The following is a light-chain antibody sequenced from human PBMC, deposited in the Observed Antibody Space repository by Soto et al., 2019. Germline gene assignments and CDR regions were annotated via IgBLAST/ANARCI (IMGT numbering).Light chain of an antibody. Sequence: MVCTLCPGTLSLSPGERVTLSCRASQSVSSSYIAWYQQKPGQAPRLLIYGASSRATGIPDRFSGRASGTDFTLSISRLEPEDFRVYYCQQYGRPPRTFAQGSKVDIK. CDR2: GAS. CDR1: QSVSSSY. J-gene: IGKJ1*01. V-gene: IGKV3-20*01. CDR3: QQYGRPPRT.